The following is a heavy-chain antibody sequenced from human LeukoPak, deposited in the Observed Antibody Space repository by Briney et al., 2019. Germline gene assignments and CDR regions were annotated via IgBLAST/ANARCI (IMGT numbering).Heavy chain of an antibody. V-gene: IGHV1-69*01. D-gene: IGHD3-22*01. CDR3: ARPDDSSGDFWFDP. CDR1: GGTFSSYA. Sequence: GASVKVSCKASGGTFSSYAISWVRQAPGQGLEWMGGIIPIFGTANYAQKFQGRVTITADESTSTAYMELSSLRSEDTAVYYCARPDDSSGDFWFDPWGQGTLVTVSS. CDR2: IIPIFGTA. J-gene: IGHJ5*02.